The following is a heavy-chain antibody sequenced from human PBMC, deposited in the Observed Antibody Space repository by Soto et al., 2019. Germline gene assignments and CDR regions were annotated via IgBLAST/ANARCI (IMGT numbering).Heavy chain of an antibody. Sequence: QAQLVQSGAEVKKPGSSVKVSCKASGGTFSSYAVSWVRQSPGQGLEWMGGIIPIFGTANDAQKFQGRVTITADESRSTDYRELSSLRSEGTAVYYCASSDGWARFDYWREGTVVTVSS. CDR3: ASSDGWARFDY. D-gene: IGHD1-26*01. V-gene: IGHV1-69*12. CDR2: IIPIFGTA. J-gene: IGHJ4*02. CDR1: GGTFSSYA.